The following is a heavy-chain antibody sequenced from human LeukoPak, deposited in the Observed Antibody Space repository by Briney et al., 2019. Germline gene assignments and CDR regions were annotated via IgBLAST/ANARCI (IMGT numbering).Heavy chain of an antibody. CDR1: GFTFDDYG. J-gene: IGHJ3*02. V-gene: IGHV3-20*04. CDR3: ARDLRESTMIVVVINAFDI. Sequence: GGSLRLSCAASGFTFDDYGMSWVRQAPGKGLEWVSGINWNGGSTGYADSVKGRFTISRDNAKNSLYLQMNSLRAEDTALYYCARDLRESTMIVVVINAFDIWGQGTMVTVSS. D-gene: IGHD3-22*01. CDR2: INWNGGST.